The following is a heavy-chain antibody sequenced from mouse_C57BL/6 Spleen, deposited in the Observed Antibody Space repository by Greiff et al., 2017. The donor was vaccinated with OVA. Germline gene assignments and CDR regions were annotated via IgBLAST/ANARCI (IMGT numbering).Heavy chain of an antibody. CDR3: ALQFITTVVAFDY. CDR2: IWRGGST. CDR1: GFSLTSYG. J-gene: IGHJ2*01. D-gene: IGHD1-1*01. V-gene: IGHV2-5*01. Sequence: QVQLKESGPGLVQPSQSLSITCTVSGFSLTSYGVHWVRQSPGKGLEWLGVIWRGGSTDYNAAFMSRLSITKDNSKSQVFFKMNSLQADDTSIYXCALQFITTVVAFDYWGQGTTLTVSS.